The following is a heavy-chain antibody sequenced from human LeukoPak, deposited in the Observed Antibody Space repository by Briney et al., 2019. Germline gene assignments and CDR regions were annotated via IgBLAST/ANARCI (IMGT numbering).Heavy chain of an antibody. Sequence: PGGSLRLSCAASGFTVSSNYMSWVRQAPGKGLEWVSVIYSGGSTYYADSVKGRFTISRDNSKNTLYLQMNSLRAEDTAVYYCAHLGYYDSSGYSPGDYWGQGTLVTVSS. CDR3: AHLGYYDSSGYSPGDY. CDR1: GFTVSSNY. CDR2: IYSGGST. V-gene: IGHV3-53*01. J-gene: IGHJ4*02. D-gene: IGHD3-22*01.